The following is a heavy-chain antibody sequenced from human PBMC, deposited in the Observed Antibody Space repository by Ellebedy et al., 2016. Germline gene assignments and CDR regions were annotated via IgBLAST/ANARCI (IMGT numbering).Heavy chain of an antibody. CDR1: GFTFSNAW. V-gene: IGHV3-15*07. CDR2: IKSKTDGGTT. J-gene: IGHJ4*02. CDR3: TTDDVRGINFL. D-gene: IGHD3-10*01. Sequence: GESLKISCAASGFTFSNAWMNWVRQAPGKGLEWVGRIKSKTDGGTTDYAAPVKGRFTISRDDSKNTLFLQMNSLKTEDTAVYYCTTDDVRGINFLWGQGTLVTVSS.